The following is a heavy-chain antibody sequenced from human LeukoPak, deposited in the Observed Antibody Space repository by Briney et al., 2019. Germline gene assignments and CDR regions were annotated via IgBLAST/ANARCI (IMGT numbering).Heavy chain of an antibody. CDR1: GFTFSSYG. V-gene: IGHV3-33*01. CDR3: ARDGYNPPFDY. Sequence: GGSLRLSCAASGFTFSSYGMHWVRQAPGKGLEWVAVIWYGGSNKYYADSVKGRFTISRDNSKNTLYLQMNSLRAEDTAVYYCARDGYNPPFDYWGQGTLVTVSS. CDR2: IWYGGSNK. J-gene: IGHJ4*02. D-gene: IGHD5-24*01.